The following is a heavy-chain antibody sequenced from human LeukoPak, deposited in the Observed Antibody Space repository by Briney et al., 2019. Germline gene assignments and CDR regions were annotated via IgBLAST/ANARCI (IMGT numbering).Heavy chain of an antibody. J-gene: IGHJ4*02. CDR3: ARANFLYCSSSTCLFDY. D-gene: IGHD2-2*01. Sequence: ASVKVSCKASGYTFTDYYMHWVRQAPGKGFEWMGWINPNDGDTNYAQKFQGRVTMTRDTSISTAHMEVSRLRSDDTAVYYCARANFLYCSSSTCLFDYWGQGTLVTVSS. V-gene: IGHV1-2*02. CDR2: INPNDGDT. CDR1: GYTFTDYY.